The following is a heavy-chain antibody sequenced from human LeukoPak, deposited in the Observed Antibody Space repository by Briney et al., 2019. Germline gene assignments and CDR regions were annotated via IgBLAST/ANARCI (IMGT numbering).Heavy chain of an antibody. Sequence: PGGSLRLSCAASGFTFSSYSMNWVRQAPGKGLEWVSYISSSSSTIYYADSVKGRFTISRDNAKNSLYLQMNSLRAEDTAVYYCAKGKRYSSSSNWFNPWGQGTLVTVSS. V-gene: IGHV3-48*04. J-gene: IGHJ5*02. CDR2: ISSSSSTI. CDR1: GFTFSSYS. D-gene: IGHD6-13*01. CDR3: AKGKRYSSSSNWFNP.